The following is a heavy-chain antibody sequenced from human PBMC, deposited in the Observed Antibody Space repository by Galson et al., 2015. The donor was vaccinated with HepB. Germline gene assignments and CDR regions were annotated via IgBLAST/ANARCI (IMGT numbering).Heavy chain of an antibody. CDR3: ARDRGDGYNLGGRKRTYYYYYGMDV. D-gene: IGHD5-24*01. CDR2: TYYRSKWYN. Sequence: CAISGDSVSSNSAAWNWIRQSPSRGLEWLGRTYYRSKWYNDYAVSVKSRITINPDTSKNQFSLQLNSVTPEDTAVYYCARDRGDGYNLGGRKRTYYYYYGMDVWGQGTTVTVSS. V-gene: IGHV6-1*01. CDR1: GDSVSSNSAA. J-gene: IGHJ6*02.